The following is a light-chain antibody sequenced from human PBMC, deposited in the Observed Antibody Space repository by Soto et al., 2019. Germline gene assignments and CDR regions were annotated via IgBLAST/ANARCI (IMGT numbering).Light chain of an antibody. CDR2: GAS. V-gene: IGKV3-20*01. CDR3: QHFGNSLWT. CDR1: QSFASRN. J-gene: IGKJ1*01. Sequence: EIVMTQSPGTLSLSPGERATLSCRARQSFASRNLAWYQQKSGQAPRLLIYGASSRAIHTPDRFSGSGSGTDFTLTISGLEPEDFAVYYCQHFGNSLWTFGQGTKVDIK.